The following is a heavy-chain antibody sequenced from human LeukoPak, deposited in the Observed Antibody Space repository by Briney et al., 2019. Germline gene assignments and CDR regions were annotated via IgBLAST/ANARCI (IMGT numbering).Heavy chain of an antibody. J-gene: IGHJ4*02. Sequence: GSSVKVSCKASGGTFSSYAISWVRQAPGQGLEWMGRIIPILGIANYAQKFQGRVTITADKSTSTAYMELSSLRSEDTAVYYCARDVPSYSGSYYFSDYWGQGTLVTVSS. CDR1: GGTFSSYA. D-gene: IGHD1-26*01. CDR3: ARDVPSYSGSYYFSDY. V-gene: IGHV1-69*04. CDR2: IIPILGIA.